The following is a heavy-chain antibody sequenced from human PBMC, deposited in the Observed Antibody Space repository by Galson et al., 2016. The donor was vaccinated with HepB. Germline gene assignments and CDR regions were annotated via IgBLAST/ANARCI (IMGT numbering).Heavy chain of an antibody. V-gene: IGHV7-4-1*02. D-gene: IGHD6-13*01. CDR1: GYTFTSYA. CDR2: INTNTGNP. CDR3: AIIAAADRDLLGSFDY. J-gene: IGHJ4*02. Sequence: SVKVSCKASGYTFTSYAMNWVRQAPGQGLEWMGWINTNTGNPTYAQGFTGRFVFSLDTSVSTAYLQISSLKAEDTAVYYCAIIAAADRDLLGSFDYWGQGTLVTVSS.